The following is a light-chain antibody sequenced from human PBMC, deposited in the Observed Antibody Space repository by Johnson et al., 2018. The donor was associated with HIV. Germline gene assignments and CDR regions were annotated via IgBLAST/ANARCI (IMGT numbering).Light chain of an antibody. Sequence: QSVLTQPPSVSAAPGQRVNISCSGHSSNIENYFVSWYQQLPGAAPRLLIYEDNKRPSGIPDRFSGSKSGATASLGISGLQTGDEADYYCGVWDASMTPRYVFGTGTTIAVL. CDR1: SSNIENYF. CDR2: EDN. J-gene: IGLJ1*01. CDR3: GVWDASMTPRYV. V-gene: IGLV1-51*02.